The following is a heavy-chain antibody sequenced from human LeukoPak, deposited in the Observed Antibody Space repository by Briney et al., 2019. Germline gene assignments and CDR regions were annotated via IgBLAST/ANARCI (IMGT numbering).Heavy chain of an antibody. CDR2: IKHDESEK. Sequence: PGRSLRLSCAASGLTFSSYWMSWVRQAPWKWLESVASIKHDESEKYYVDSLKGRITISRDNAKNSLFLQMNSLRAEYTAVYYCDRQGYYDRSGYYSWGQGTLVTVSS. D-gene: IGHD3-22*01. J-gene: IGHJ4*02. CDR3: DRQGYYDRSGYYS. CDR1: GLTFSSYW. V-gene: IGHV3-7*01.